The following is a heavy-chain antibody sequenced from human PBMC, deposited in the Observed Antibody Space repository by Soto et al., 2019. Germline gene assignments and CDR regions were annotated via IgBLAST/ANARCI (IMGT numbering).Heavy chain of an antibody. CDR3: ARRPLFCPFDP. J-gene: IGHJ5*02. V-gene: IGHV4-30-4*01. CDR2: IYYSGST. D-gene: IGHD3-3*01. CDR1: GGSISSGDYY. Sequence: SLTCTGCGGSISSGDYYWSWIRQPPGKGLELIVYIYYSGSTYYNPSLKSRVTISRDTSKNQFSLKLSSVAAAETAVYYCARRPLFCPFDPWGQGTLVTVSS.